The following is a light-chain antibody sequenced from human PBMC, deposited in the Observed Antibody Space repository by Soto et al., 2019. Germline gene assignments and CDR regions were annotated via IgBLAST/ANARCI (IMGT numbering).Light chain of an antibody. CDR3: QHYGSSPLA. CDR2: GAS. Sequence: EIVLTQSPGTLSLSPGERATLSCRASQSVSSSYLAWYQQKPGQAHRLLIYGASSRATGIPDRFSGSGSGTDFTLTISRLEPEDFAAYYCQHYGSSPLAFGGGTKVEIK. J-gene: IGKJ4*01. CDR1: QSVSSSY. V-gene: IGKV3-20*01.